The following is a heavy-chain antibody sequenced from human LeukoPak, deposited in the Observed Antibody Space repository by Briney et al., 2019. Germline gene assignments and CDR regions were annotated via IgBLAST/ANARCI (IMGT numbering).Heavy chain of an antibody. V-gene: IGHV4-61*02. CDR2: IHITVGT. Sequence: SGTLSHTCTVPGGSIGRGSYYWSWIRQPAGKTLEWIGRIHITVGTNYNPSLKSRVTIALDTSKDQFSLMVSSVTAADTAVYYCATSDLATPGGIDYWGQGTLVTVSS. J-gene: IGHJ4*02. CDR3: ATSDLATPGGIDY. CDR1: GGSIGRGSYY.